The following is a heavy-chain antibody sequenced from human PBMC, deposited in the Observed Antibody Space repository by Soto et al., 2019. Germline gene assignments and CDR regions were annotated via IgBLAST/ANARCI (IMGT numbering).Heavy chain of an antibody. CDR1: GYTFTRYT. J-gene: IGHJ5*02. CDR3: ARGIATGQLDP. D-gene: IGHD2-15*01. V-gene: IGHV1-3*01. Sequence: ASVKVSCKASGYTFTRYTMNWVRQAPGQRLEWMGWINPDNGNTKSSQKFQDRVIITRDTSASTAYMDLSSLRSEDMAVYYCARGIATGQLDPWGQGTLVTVSS. CDR2: INPDNGNT.